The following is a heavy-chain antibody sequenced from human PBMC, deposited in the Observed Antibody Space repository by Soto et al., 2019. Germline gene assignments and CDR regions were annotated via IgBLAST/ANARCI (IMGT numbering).Heavy chain of an antibody. D-gene: IGHD6-13*01. CDR2: IYHSGST. V-gene: IGHV4-4*02. Sequence: PSETLSLTCAVSGGSISSSSWWSWVRQPPGKGLEWIGEIYHSGSTNYNPSLKSRVTISVDKSKNQFSLKLSSVTAADTAVYYCARARIAAATNNWFDPSGQGTLVTVSS. J-gene: IGHJ5*02. CDR3: ARARIAAATNNWFDP. CDR1: GGSISSSSW.